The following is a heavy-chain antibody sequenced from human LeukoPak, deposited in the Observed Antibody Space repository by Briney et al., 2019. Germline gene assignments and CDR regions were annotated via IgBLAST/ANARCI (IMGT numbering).Heavy chain of an antibody. CDR2: ISYDGNNE. CDR3: ARRSGLGSGRGLDV. Sequence: GGSLRLSCAASGFTFSSYGMHWVRQAPGKGLEWVAVISYDGNNEFYADSVKGRFTISRDSPYNTLYLQMNSLRAEDTAVYYCARRSGLGSGRGLDVWGQGTTVTVPS. V-gene: IGHV3-30*03. J-gene: IGHJ6*02. CDR1: GFTFSSYG. D-gene: IGHD3-10*01.